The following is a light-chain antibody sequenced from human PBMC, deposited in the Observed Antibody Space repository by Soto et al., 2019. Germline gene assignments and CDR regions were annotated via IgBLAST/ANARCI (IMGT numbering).Light chain of an antibody. V-gene: IGLV2-14*01. Sequence: QSALTQPASVSGSPGQSITISRTGTSSDVGGYNYVSWYQQHPGKAPKLMIYEVSNRPSGVSNRFSGSKSGNTASLTISGLQAEEEADYYCSSYTSSSTLDFGTRTKVTVL. CDR1: SSDVGGYNY. CDR2: EVS. J-gene: IGLJ1*01. CDR3: SSYTSSSTLD.